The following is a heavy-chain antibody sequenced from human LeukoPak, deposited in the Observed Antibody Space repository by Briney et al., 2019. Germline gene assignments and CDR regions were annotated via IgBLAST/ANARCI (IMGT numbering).Heavy chain of an antibody. D-gene: IGHD4-17*01. Sequence: PGRSLRLSCAASGFTLSSYAMHWVRQAPGKGLEWVAVISYDGSNKYYADSVKGRFTISRDNSKNTLYLQMNSLRAEDTAVHYCARGGPKTVTTSWYFDLWGRGTLVTVSS. CDR1: GFTLSSYA. V-gene: IGHV3-30-3*01. CDR2: ISYDGSNK. CDR3: ARGGPKTVTTSWYFDL. J-gene: IGHJ2*01.